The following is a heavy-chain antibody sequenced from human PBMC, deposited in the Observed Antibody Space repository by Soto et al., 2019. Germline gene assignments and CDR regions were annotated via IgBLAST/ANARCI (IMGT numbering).Heavy chain of an antibody. V-gene: IGHV2-70*11. J-gene: IGHJ1*01. D-gene: IGHD6-19*01. CDR2: IDWDDDK. Sequence: SGPTLVNPTQTLTLTCTFSGFSLSTSGMCVSWIRQPPGKALEWLARIDWDDDKYYSTSLKTRLTISKDTSKNQVVLTMTNMDSVDTATYYCARSQHRSGSIPHRGQGTLVTVSS. CDR3: ARSQHRSGSIPH. CDR1: GFSLSTSGMC.